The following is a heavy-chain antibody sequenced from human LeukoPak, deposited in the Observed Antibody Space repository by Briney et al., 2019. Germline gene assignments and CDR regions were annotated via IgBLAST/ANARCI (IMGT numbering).Heavy chain of an antibody. CDR1: GGSISSSSHY. CDR2: IYYRGSS. V-gene: IGHV4-39*01. D-gene: IGHD3-22*01. J-gene: IGHJ4*02. Sequence: TSETLSLTCTVSGGSISSSSHYWGWIRQPPGKGLEWIGTIYYRGSSSYNPSLKSRVTMSVDTSKNHFSLKLSSVTAADTAVYFCARQSDSSGYYSFNYWGQGTLVSVSS. CDR3: ARQSDSSGYYSFNY.